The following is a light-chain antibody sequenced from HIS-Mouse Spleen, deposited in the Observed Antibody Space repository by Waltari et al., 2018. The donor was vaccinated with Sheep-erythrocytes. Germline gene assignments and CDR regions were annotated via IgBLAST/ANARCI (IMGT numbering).Light chain of an antibody. CDR3: QQYNSYPLT. CDR1: QRISSW. Sequence: DIQMTQSPSTLSASVVDRVTITCRASQRISSWLVGYQQKPVKAPKLLIYKASSLESGGPSRFSGSGSWTEFTLTISSLQTDDFATYYCQQYNSYPLTFGGGTKVEMK. V-gene: IGKV1-5*03. J-gene: IGKJ4*02. CDR2: KAS.